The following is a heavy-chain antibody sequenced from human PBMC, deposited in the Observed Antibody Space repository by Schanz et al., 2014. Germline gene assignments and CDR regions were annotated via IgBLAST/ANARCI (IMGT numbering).Heavy chain of an antibody. V-gene: IGHV3-33*01. Sequence: VQLVESGGGVVQPGRSLRLSCAASGFNFSSYGLHWVRQAPGKGLEWVAFIWYDGSNKYYADSVKGRFTVSRDSGQNSLYLQMNSLRAGDTAVYYCARGTDWNLHYWGQGALVTVSS. CDR3: ARGTDWNLHY. CDR2: IWYDGSNK. CDR1: GFNFSSYG. J-gene: IGHJ4*02. D-gene: IGHD1-1*01.